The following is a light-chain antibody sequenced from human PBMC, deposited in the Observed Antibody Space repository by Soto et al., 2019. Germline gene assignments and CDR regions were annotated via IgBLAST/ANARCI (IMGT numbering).Light chain of an antibody. V-gene: IGLV2-14*01. CDR1: RSDVGGYHY. CDR2: GVS. CDR3: SSYTSSSTLV. J-gene: IGLJ2*01. Sequence: QSALTQPASVSGSPGQSITISCTGTRSDVGGYHYVSWYQQHPGRAPKLMSYGVSNRPSGVSNRFSGSKSGTTACLPISGLQAEDEADYYCSSYTSSSTLVFGGGTKLTVL.